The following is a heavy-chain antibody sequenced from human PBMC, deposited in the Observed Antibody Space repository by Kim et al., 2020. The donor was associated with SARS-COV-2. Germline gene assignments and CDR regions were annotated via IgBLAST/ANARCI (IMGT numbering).Heavy chain of an antibody. CDR3: ASGGYHHNYYFEY. CDR2: ISWNSGII. CDR1: GFTFDDYA. V-gene: IGHV3-9*01. D-gene: IGHD5-12*01. J-gene: IGHJ4*02. Sequence: GGSLRLSCVASGFTFDDYAMHWVRQAPGKGLEWVSCISWNSGIIAYADSVKGRLTISRDNAKKSLYLQMNSLRAEDTGVYYCASGGYHHNYYFEYWGQGT.